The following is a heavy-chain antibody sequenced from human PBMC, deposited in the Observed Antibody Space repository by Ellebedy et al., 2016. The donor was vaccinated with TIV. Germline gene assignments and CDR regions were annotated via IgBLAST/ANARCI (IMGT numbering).Heavy chain of an antibody. CDR1: GFTFSFYW. J-gene: IGHJ4*02. V-gene: IGHV3-7*01. CDR3: VRDIDGYNVSRAH. CDR2: IKQDGSEK. Sequence: GESLKISXAASGFTFSFYWMGWVRQAPGKGLEWVANIKQDGSEKHYADSVKGRFTISRDNAKNTLYLYMKSLRGEDTAIYYCVRDIDGYNVSRAHWGQGTLVTVSS. D-gene: IGHD5-24*01.